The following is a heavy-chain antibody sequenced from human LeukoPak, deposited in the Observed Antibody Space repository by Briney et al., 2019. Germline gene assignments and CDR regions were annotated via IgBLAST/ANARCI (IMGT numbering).Heavy chain of an antibody. CDR3: ARERESRGASALDP. Sequence: ASVTVSCKASGYTFSDYYMHWVRQAPGQGLEWMGWIHRDSGGTKYAQKFQGRVTITRDTSISTAYMELSRLTSDDTAMYWCARERESRGASALDPWGQGTLVTVSS. D-gene: IGHD4/OR15-4a*01. CDR1: GYTFSDYY. J-gene: IGHJ5*02. CDR2: IHRDSGGT. V-gene: IGHV1-2*02.